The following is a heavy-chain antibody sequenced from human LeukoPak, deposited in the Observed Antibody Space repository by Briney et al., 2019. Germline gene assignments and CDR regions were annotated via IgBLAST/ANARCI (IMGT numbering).Heavy chain of an antibody. CDR2: ISGSDAGT. D-gene: IGHD4-17*01. V-gene: IGHV3-23*01. CDR1: GFTFSSYA. CDR3: ARDIDNGDYVVY. J-gene: IGHJ4*02. Sequence: GGSLRPSCAASGFTFSSYAMSWVRQAPGKGLEWVSAISGSDAGTYSADSVQGRFTISRDNSKNTLYLQMNSLRAEDTAVYYCARDIDNGDYVVYWGQGTLSPSPQ.